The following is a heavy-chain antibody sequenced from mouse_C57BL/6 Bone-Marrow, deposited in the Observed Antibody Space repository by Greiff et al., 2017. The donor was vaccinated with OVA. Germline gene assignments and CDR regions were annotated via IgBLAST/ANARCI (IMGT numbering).Heavy chain of an antibody. D-gene: IGHD1-1*01. CDR3: AREGYYGSSYRYFDY. CDR2: ISDGGSYT. J-gene: IGHJ2*01. CDR1: GFTFSSYA. Sequence: EVKVEESGGGLVKPGGSLKLSCAASGFTFSSYAMSWVRQTPEKRLEWVATISDGGSYTYYPDNVKGRFTISRDNAKNNLYLQMSHLKSEDTAMYYCAREGYYGSSYRYFDYWGQGTTLTVSS. V-gene: IGHV5-4*01.